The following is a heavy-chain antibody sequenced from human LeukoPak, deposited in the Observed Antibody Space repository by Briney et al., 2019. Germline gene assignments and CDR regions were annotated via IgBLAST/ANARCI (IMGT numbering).Heavy chain of an antibody. D-gene: IGHD3-3*01. CDR2: IKQDGSEQ. V-gene: IGHV3-7*01. Sequence: GSLRLSCAASGFTFSTYWMSWVRQAPGKGLEWVANIKQDGSEQYYADSVKGRFTISRDNAKNSLYLQMNTLRPEDTAVYYCARERQNKDFWSGGDYWGQGTLVTVSS. CDR3: ARERQNKDFWSGGDY. CDR1: GFTFSTYW. J-gene: IGHJ4*02.